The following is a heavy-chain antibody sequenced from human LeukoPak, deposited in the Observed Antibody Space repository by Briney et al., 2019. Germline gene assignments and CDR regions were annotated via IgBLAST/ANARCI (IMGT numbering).Heavy chain of an antibody. D-gene: IGHD5-24*01. Sequence: SETLSLTCTVSGGSISSGSYYWSWIRQPAGKGLEWIGRIYTSGSTNYNPSLKSRGTISVDTSKNQFSLKLSSVTAADTAVYYCAREKRDGYNYFDYWGQGTLVTVSS. CDR1: GGSISSGSYY. CDR2: IYTSGST. J-gene: IGHJ4*02. CDR3: AREKRDGYNYFDY. V-gene: IGHV4-61*02.